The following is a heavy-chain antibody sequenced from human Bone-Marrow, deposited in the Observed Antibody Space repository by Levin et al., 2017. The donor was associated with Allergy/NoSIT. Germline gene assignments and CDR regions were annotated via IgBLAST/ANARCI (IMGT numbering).Heavy chain of an antibody. Sequence: GESLKISCAASGFTFTSYGMHWVRQAPGKGLEWVAVIWYSGSRQYYGESVKGRFTISRDSSKNTLFLHMNNLTVEDTAVYFCARDIGYEATFYGLDVWGQGTTVTVSS. CDR1: GFTFTSYG. CDR2: IWYSGSRQ. J-gene: IGHJ6*02. D-gene: IGHD5-12*01. CDR3: ARDIGYEATFYGLDV. V-gene: IGHV3-33*01.